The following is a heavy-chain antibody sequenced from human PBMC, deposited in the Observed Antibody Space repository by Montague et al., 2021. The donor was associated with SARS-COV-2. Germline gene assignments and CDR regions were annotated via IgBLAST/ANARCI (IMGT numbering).Heavy chain of an antibody. CDR1: GGSISSSNYY. V-gene: IGHV4-39*01. CDR2: IYYSGST. Sequence: SETLSLTCTVSGGSISSSNYYWGWIRRPPGKGLEWIGSIYYSGSTYYTPSLKSRVTISVDTSKNQFSLRLSSVTAADTAVYYCARHSGRDTIFGVVIIFDAFDIWGQGTMVTVSS. J-gene: IGHJ3*02. CDR3: ARHSGRDTIFGVVIIFDAFDI. D-gene: IGHD3-3*01.